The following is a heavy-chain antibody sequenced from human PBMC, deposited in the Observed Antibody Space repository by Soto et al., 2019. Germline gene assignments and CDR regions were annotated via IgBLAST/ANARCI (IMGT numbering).Heavy chain of an antibody. J-gene: IGHJ1*01. V-gene: IGHV3-48*03. CDR2: VTSSGGAT. CDR1: GFTFRNYE. D-gene: IGHD1-26*01. CDR3: SFSGYFQH. Sequence: HPGGSLRLSCAASGFTFRNYEMNWVRQAPGKGLEWVSSVTSSGGATYADSVKGRFTISRNNAKDSLYLQMNSLRTEDTAVYYCSFSGYFQHWGQGTLVTVSS.